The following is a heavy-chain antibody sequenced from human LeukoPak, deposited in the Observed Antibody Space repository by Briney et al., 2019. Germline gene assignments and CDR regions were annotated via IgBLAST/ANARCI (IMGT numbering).Heavy chain of an antibody. CDR1: GGSISSGGYY. V-gene: IGHV4-31*03. J-gene: IGHJ4*02. Sequence: SETLSLTCTVSGGSISSGGYYWSWIRQHPGKGLEWIGYIYYSGSTYYNPSLKSRVTISVDTSKNQFSLKLSSVTAADTAVYYCARELGGGYYVVNWGQGTLVTVSS. D-gene: IGHD1-26*01. CDR2: IYYSGST. CDR3: ARELGGGYYVVN.